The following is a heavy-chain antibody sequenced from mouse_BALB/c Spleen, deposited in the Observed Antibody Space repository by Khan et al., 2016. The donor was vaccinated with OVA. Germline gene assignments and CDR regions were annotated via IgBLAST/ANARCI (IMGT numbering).Heavy chain of an antibody. D-gene: IGHD2-3*01. V-gene: IGHV3-2*02. CDR1: GYSITSDYA. CDR3: ARDGSRYNYAMDH. CDR2: INYSGSA. Sequence: EVQLKESGPGLVKPSQSLSLTCTVTGYSITSDYAWNWIRQFPGNKLEWMGYINYSGSANYNPSLKSRISITRDTSKNQFFLQLKSVTTEDTATYYCARDGSRYNYAMDHWGQGTSVTVSS. J-gene: IGHJ4*01.